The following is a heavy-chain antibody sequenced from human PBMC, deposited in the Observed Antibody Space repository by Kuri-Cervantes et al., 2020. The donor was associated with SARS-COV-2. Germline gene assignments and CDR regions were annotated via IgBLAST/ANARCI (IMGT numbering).Heavy chain of an antibody. V-gene: IGHV4-38-2*01. CDR1: GYSISSGYY. D-gene: IGHD6-13*01. J-gene: IGHJ4*02. CDR3: ARRGSSSLYRY. CDR2: INHSGST. Sequence: SQTLSLTCAVSGYSISSGYYWGWIRQPPGKGLEWIGEINHSGSTNYNPSLKSRVTISVDTSKNQFSLKLSSVTAADTAVYYCARRGSSSLYRYWGQGTLVTVSS.